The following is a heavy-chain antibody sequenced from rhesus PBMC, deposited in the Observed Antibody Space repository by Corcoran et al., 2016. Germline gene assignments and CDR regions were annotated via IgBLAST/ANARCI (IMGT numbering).Heavy chain of an antibody. J-gene: IGHJ4*01. V-gene: IGHV4S10*01. D-gene: IGHD2-2*01. CDR3: AGATYACGHLDY. CDR1: GGSISGSNR. CDR2: IYGSSTST. Sequence: QAQLQESGPGVVKPSETLYLTCAVSGGSISGSNRWTRIRQPPGKGLEWIGYIYGSSTSTNYGPSFKSRVAMSKDTSKNQFSLRLSSVTAADTAVYYWAGATYACGHLDYWGQGVLVTVSS.